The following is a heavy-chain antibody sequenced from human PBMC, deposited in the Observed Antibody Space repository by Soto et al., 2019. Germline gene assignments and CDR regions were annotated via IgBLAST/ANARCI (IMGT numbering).Heavy chain of an antibody. V-gene: IGHV4-59*01. Sequence: SETLSLTCTVSGGTISSYYWSWIRKPPGKGLEWIGYIYYSGITNYNPSPKSRVTISVDTSKNQFSLKLSSVTAADTAVYYCARYKSNYYYGMDVWGQGTTVTVSS. D-gene: IGHD1-20*01. CDR1: GGTISSYY. CDR2: IYYSGIT. CDR3: ARYKSNYYYGMDV. J-gene: IGHJ6*02.